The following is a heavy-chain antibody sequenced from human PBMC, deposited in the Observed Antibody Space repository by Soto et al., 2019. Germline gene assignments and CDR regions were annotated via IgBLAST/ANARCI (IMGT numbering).Heavy chain of an antibody. CDR2: IIPIFGTA. V-gene: IGHV1-69*01. D-gene: IGHD1-7*01. CDR1: GGTFSSYA. J-gene: IGHJ5*02. CDR3: ARGAVQLELALFWFDP. Sequence: QVQLVQSGAEVKKPGSSVKVSCKASGGTFSSYAISWVRQAPGQGLAWMGGIIPIFGTANYAQKFQGRVTITADESTSTAYMELSRLRSEDTAVYYCARGAVQLELALFWFDPWGQGTLVTVSS.